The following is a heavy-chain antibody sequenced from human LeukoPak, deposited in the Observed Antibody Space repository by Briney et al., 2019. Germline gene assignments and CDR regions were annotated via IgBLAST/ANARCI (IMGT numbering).Heavy chain of an antibody. Sequence: SQTLSLTCSVSGGTIGSDGYYWNWIRQHPGKGLEWIGYIYYSGSASYNPSLKSRVTISVDTSKNQFSLRLSSVTAADTAVYYCARGSYYGFSGDSWGQGSLVTVSS. D-gene: IGHD3-10*01. CDR3: ARGSYYGFSGDS. V-gene: IGHV4-31*03. CDR2: IYYSGSA. J-gene: IGHJ4*02. CDR1: GGTIGSDGYY.